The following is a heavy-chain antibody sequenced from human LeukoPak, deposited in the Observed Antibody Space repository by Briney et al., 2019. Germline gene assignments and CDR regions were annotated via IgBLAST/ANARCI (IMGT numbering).Heavy chain of an antibody. Sequence: ASVKVSCKASGYTFTSYGISWVRQAPGQGLEWMGWINNYNGNADYAQKLQGRVTVTTDTSTSTAYMELKSLRSDDTAVYYCARQAGGYSSGWYQFHFDYWAREPWSPSPQ. V-gene: IGHV1-18*04. J-gene: IGHJ4*02. CDR1: GYTFTSYG. CDR3: ARQAGGYSSGWYQFHFDY. D-gene: IGHD6-19*01. CDR2: INNYNGNA.